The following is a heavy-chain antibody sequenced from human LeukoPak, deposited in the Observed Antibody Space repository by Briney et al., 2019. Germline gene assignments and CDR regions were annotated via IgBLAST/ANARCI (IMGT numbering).Heavy chain of an antibody. Sequence: PGGSLRLSCAASGFTFSSYEMNWVRQAPGKGLEWDSYISSSGSTIYYADSVKGRFTISRDNAKNSLYLQMNSLRAEDTAVYYCARVPRILEWFPDYWGQGTLVTVSS. V-gene: IGHV3-48*03. D-gene: IGHD3-3*01. CDR2: ISSSGSTI. J-gene: IGHJ4*02. CDR3: ARVPRILEWFPDY. CDR1: GFTFSSYE.